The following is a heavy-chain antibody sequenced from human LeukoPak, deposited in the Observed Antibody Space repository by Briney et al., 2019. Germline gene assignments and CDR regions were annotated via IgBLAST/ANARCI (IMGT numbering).Heavy chain of an antibody. D-gene: IGHD5-18*01. CDR3: ARAQGGYSYGYCYYYYMDV. V-gene: IGHV4-61*02. J-gene: IGHJ6*03. Sequence: PSQTLSLTCTVSGGSISSGSYYWSWIRQPAGKGLEWIGRIYTSGSTNYNPSLKSRVTISVDTSKNQFSLKLSSVTAADTAVYYCARAQGGYSYGYCYYYYMDVWGKGTTVTVSS. CDR1: GGSISSGSYY. CDR2: IYTSGST.